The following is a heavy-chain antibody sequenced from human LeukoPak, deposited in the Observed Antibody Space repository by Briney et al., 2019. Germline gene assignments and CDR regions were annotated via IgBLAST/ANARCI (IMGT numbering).Heavy chain of an antibody. CDR1: GFTFSSYG. V-gene: IGHV3-30*18. Sequence: GGSLRLSCAASGFTFSSYGMHWVRQAPGKGLEWVAVISYDGTNKYYADSVKGRFTISRDNSKNTLYLQMNSLRAEDTAVYYCAKPPRRKTYYYDSSGYWGIDYWGQGTLVTVSS. J-gene: IGHJ4*02. D-gene: IGHD3-22*01. CDR2: ISYDGTNK. CDR3: AKPPRRKTYYYDSSGYWGIDY.